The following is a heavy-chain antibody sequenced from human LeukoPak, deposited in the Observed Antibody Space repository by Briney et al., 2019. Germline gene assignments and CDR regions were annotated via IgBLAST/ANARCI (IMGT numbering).Heavy chain of an antibody. J-gene: IGHJ4*02. CDR1: GFTFSSYA. V-gene: IGHV3-23*01. CDR3: AKGYCSGGSCYNFDY. D-gene: IGHD2-15*01. Sequence: GGSLRLSCAASGFTFSSYAMSWVRQAPGKGLECVSAISGSGGSTYYADSVKGRFTISRDNSKNTLYLQMNSLRAEDTAVYYCAKGYCSGGSCYNFDYWGQGTLVTVSS. CDR2: ISGSGGST.